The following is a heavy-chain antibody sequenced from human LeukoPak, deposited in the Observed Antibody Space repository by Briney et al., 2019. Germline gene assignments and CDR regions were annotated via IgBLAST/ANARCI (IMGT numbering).Heavy chain of an antibody. Sequence: ASVKVSCKASGYTFTSYGISWVRQVPGQGLQWMGLISPDNGDTKSAQNLQGRVILTTDTSTSTAYMELRSLRSDDTAVYYCASGSYYFDYLGQGTLVTVSS. CDR3: ASGSYYFDY. CDR2: ISPDNGDT. D-gene: IGHD3-10*01. V-gene: IGHV1-18*01. J-gene: IGHJ4*02. CDR1: GYTFTSYG.